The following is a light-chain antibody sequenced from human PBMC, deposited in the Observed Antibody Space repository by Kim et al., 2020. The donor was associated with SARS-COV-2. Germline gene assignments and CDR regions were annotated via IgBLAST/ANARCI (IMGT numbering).Light chain of an antibody. CDR2: AAS. J-gene: IGKJ2*01. Sequence: SASVGDRVTITCRASQSISSYLNWYQQKPGKALKLLIYAASSLQSGVPSRFSGSGSGTDFTLTISSLQPEDFATYYCQQSYSTLYTFGQGTKLEI. V-gene: IGKV1-39*01. CDR3: QQSYSTLYT. CDR1: QSISSY.